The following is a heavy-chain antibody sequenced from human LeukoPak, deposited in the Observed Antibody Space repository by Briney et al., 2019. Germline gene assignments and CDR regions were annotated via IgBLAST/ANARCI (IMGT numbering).Heavy chain of an antibody. D-gene: IGHD3-22*01. CDR1: GASITSHY. J-gene: IGHJ4*02. CDR3: AGRDSSGYYYGALDY. V-gene: IGHV4-59*11. Sequence: SETLSLTCTVSGASITSHYWSWIRQPPGRGLECIGYIYYTGYTSYDPSLKSRVTISLDTPKNQFSLKLSSVTAADTAVYYCAGRDSSGYYYGALDYWGQGTVVTVSS. CDR2: IYYTGYT.